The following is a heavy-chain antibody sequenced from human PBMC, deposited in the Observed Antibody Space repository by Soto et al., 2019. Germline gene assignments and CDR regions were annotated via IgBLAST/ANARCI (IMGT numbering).Heavy chain of an antibody. Sequence: QVQLVQSGAEVKKPGASVKVSCKASGYTFNFYGITWVRQAPGQGLEWMGWISGFNGSTNYAADPQGGVTMTTESSTSTAYMALRGLRSDDTAVYYCARIGVSSGHESPDFDSWGQGTLVTVSS. V-gene: IGHV1-18*01. CDR2: ISGFNGST. D-gene: IGHD3-16*01. J-gene: IGHJ4*02. CDR3: ARIGVSSGHESPDFDS. CDR1: GYTFNFYG.